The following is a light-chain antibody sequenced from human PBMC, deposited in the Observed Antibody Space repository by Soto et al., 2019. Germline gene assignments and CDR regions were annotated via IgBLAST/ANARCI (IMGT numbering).Light chain of an antibody. Sequence: EIVMTQSPATLSVSPGERATLSCRASQSVSSNLAWYQQKPGQAPRPLIYGASTRATGIPARFSGSGSGTEVTLALSSLQSEDFAVYYCQQYNNWPPWTFGHKAKVEIK. V-gene: IGKV3-15*01. J-gene: IGKJ1*01. CDR2: GAS. CDR1: QSVSSN. CDR3: QQYNNWPPWT.